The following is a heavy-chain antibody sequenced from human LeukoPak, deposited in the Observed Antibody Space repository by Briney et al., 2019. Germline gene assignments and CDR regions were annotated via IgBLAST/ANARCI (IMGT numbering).Heavy chain of an antibody. Sequence: GGSLRLSCAASGFTFSNYWMHWVRQVPGKGLVWVSRINDDGRATFYADSVKGRFTISRDNAKNSLYLEMNSLRAEDTAVYYCARDDPGIAAALDYWGQGTLVTVSS. CDR2: INDDGRAT. CDR1: GFTFSNYW. J-gene: IGHJ4*02. D-gene: IGHD6-13*01. CDR3: ARDDPGIAAALDY. V-gene: IGHV3-74*01.